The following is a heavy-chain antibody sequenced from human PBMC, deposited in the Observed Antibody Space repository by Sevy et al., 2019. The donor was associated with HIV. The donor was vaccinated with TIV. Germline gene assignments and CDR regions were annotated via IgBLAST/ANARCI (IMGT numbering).Heavy chain of an antibody. V-gene: IGHV3-33*01. CDR3: ARDLGGWMGDAFDI. J-gene: IGHJ3*02. CDR1: GFTFSSYG. D-gene: IGHD5-12*01. CDR2: IWYDGSNK. Sequence: GGSLRLSCAASGFTFSSYGMHWVRQAPGKGLEWVAVIWYDGSNKYYADSVKGRFTISRDNSKNTLYPQMNSLRAEDTAVYYCARDLGGWMGDAFDIWGQGTMVTVSS.